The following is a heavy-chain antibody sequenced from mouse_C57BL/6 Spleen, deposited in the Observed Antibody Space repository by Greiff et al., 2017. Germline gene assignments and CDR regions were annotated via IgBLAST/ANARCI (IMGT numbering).Heavy chain of an antibody. CDR2: IYPRSGNT. V-gene: IGHV1-81*01. D-gene: IGHD1-1*01. J-gene: IGHJ2*01. Sequence: QVQLQQSGAELARPGASVKLSCTASGYTFTSSGISWVKHRTGQGLELIGEIYPRSGNTYYNEKFKGKGTLTADKSSSTAYMELRSLTSEDAAVYFCARSTTVVATDYWGQGTTLTVSS. CDR3: ARSTTVVATDY. CDR1: GYTFTSSG.